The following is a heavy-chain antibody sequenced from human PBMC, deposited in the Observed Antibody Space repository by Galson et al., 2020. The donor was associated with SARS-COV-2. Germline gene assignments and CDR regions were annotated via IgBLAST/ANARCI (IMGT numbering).Heavy chain of an antibody. CDR2: IYYSGST. Sequence: SETLSLTCTVSGGSISSSSYSWGWIRQPPGKGLEWIGSIYYSGSTYYNPSLKSRVTISADTSKNQLSLKLSSLTAADTAVYYCARLLGGSGLNPFPWGHGTLVTVSS. V-gene: IGHV4-39*01. J-gene: IGHJ5*02. CDR3: ARLLGGSGLNPFP. D-gene: IGHD3-10*01. CDR1: GGSISSSSYS.